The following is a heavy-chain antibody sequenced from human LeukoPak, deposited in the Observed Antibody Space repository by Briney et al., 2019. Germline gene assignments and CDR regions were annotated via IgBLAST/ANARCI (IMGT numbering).Heavy chain of an antibody. CDR1: GGSFSGYY. J-gene: IGHJ4*02. D-gene: IGHD3-22*01. V-gene: IGHV4-34*01. Sequence: PSETLSLTCAVYGGSFSGYYWSWIRQPPGKGLEWIGEINHSGSTNYNPSLKSRVTISVDTSKNQFSLKLSSVTAADTAVYYCARHALDYYDSSGYYSYWGQGTLVTVSS. CDR3: ARHALDYYDSSGYYSY. CDR2: INHSGST.